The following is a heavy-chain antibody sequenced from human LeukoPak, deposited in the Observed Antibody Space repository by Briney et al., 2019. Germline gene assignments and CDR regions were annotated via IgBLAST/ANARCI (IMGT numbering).Heavy chain of an antibody. Sequence: PGGSLRLSCAASGFTFSSYWMSWVRQAPGKGLEWVANIQQDGSKKYYVDSVKGRFTISRDNAKNSLYLQMNSLRAEDTAVYYCARDTPLDMNSSGKFDYWGQGTLVTVSS. CDR2: IQQDGSKK. D-gene: IGHD2-2*03. CDR3: ARDTPLDMNSSGKFDY. V-gene: IGHV3-7*01. CDR1: GFTFSSYW. J-gene: IGHJ4*02.